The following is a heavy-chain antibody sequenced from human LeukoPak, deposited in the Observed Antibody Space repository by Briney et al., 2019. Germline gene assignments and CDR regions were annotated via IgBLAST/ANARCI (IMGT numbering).Heavy chain of an antibody. CDR1: GFTFSSFD. D-gene: IGHD1-1*01. CDR3: PRGPPRGKYYYMDV. Sequence: GGSLRLCCAASGFTFSSFDMHWVRQPTGQGLEWVSTIGTASDTYYPGSVEGRFTLSRDKAKNSLYLQMNSLTAGDTAVYYCPRGPPRGKYYYMDVWGKGTTVTVSS. CDR2: IGTASDT. V-gene: IGHV3-13*01. J-gene: IGHJ6*03.